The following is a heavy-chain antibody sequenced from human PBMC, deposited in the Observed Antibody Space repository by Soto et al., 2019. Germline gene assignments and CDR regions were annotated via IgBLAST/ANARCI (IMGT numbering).Heavy chain of an antibody. J-gene: IGHJ6*02. CDR2: IYYSGST. V-gene: IGHV4-59*01. D-gene: IGHD4-17*01. CDR3: ARLSYGGIKYYYYYGMDV. CDR1: GGSISSYY. Sequence: SETLSLTCTVSGGSISSYYWSWIRQPPGKGLEWIGYIYYSGSTNYNPSLKSRVTISVDTSKNQFSLKLSSVTAADTAVYYCARLSYGGIKYYYYYGMDVWGQGTTVTVSS.